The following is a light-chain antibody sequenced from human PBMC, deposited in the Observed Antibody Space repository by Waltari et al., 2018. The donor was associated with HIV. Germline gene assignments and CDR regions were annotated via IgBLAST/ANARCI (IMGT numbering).Light chain of an antibody. V-gene: IGLV2-8*01. CDR1: SSDVGGYNY. CDR3: LSSAGNHNYV. J-gene: IGLJ1*01. CDR2: EVD. Sequence: QSALTQSPSASGSPGQSVTISCTGTSSDVGGYNYVSWYQQHTGKAPKLIIYEVDKRPSGVPDRFSGSKSGNTASLTVSGLRAEDEADYHCLSSAGNHNYVFGSGTTVTVL.